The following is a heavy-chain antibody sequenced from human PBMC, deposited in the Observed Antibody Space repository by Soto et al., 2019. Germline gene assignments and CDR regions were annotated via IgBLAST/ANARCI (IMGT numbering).Heavy chain of an antibody. Sequence: GGSLRLSCAASGFTFSSYGMHWVRQAPGKGLEWVAVISYDGSNKYYADSVKGRFTISRDNSKNTLYLQMNSLRAEDTAVYYCAKDPAMNSGWYFDYWGQGTLVTVSS. V-gene: IGHV3-30*18. CDR1: GFTFSSYG. CDR3: AKDPAMNSGWYFDY. D-gene: IGHD6-19*01. J-gene: IGHJ4*02. CDR2: ISYDGSNK.